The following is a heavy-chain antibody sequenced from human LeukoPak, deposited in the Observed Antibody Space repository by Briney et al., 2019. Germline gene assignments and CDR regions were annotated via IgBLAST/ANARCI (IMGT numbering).Heavy chain of an antibody. Sequence: ASVKVSCKASGYTFSSYGISWVRQAPGQGLEWMGWISPYNGHTNDAHKFQGRVTMTADTSTNTAYMELRSLRSDDTAVYYCARDRITIFGVVTMPLSGSFDYWGQGTLVTVSS. CDR3: ARDRITIFGVVTMPLSGSFDY. CDR1: GYTFSSYG. CDR2: ISPYNGHT. D-gene: IGHD3-3*01. J-gene: IGHJ4*02. V-gene: IGHV1-18*01.